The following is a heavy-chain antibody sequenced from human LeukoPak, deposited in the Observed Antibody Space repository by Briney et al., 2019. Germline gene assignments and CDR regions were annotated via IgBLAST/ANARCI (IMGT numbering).Heavy chain of an antibody. CDR3: VRDRPHNWFDP. Sequence: GGSLRLSCAASGFIVSSSYMSWVRQAPGKGLVWVSRINNDGSTTTYADSVRGRFTISRDNAKNTLFLQMNSLRAEDTAVYYCVRDRPHNWFDPWGQGTLVTVSS. D-gene: IGHD6-6*01. V-gene: IGHV3-74*01. CDR1: GFIVSSSY. J-gene: IGHJ5*02. CDR2: INNDGSTT.